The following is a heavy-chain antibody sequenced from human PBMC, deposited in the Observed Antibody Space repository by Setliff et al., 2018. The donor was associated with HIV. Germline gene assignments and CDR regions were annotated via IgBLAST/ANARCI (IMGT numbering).Heavy chain of an antibody. Sequence: NPSETLSLTCSVSGGSFSSDSYYWGWIRQFPGKGLEWIGSIYYSGSTYYHPSLKSRVTISVDTSKNQFSLKLSSVTAADTAVYYCARQGGYSGYGFYYYYYYMDVWGKGTTVTVSS. CDR2: IYYSGST. V-gene: IGHV4-39*01. CDR1: GGSFSSDSYY. D-gene: IGHD5-12*01. J-gene: IGHJ6*03. CDR3: ARQGGYSGYGFYYYYYYMDV.